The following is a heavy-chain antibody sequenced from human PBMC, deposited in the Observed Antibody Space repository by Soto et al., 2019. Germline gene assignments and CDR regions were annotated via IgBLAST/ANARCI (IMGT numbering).Heavy chain of an antibody. CDR1: GYTFTSYG. Sequence: GASVKVSCKASGYTFTSYGISWVRQAPGQGLEWMGWINPNSGGTNYAQKFQGRVTMTRDTSISTAYMELSRLRSDDTAVYYCARAIYSNHQIDYWGQGTLVTVSS. CDR3: ARAIYSNHQIDY. CDR2: INPNSGGT. V-gene: IGHV1-2*02. D-gene: IGHD2-15*01. J-gene: IGHJ4*02.